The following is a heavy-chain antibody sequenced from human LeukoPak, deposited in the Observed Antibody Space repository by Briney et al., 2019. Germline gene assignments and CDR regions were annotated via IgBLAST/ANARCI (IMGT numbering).Heavy chain of an antibody. J-gene: IGHJ4*02. Sequence: PGGSLRLSCAASGFTFSSYSMNWVRQAPGKGLEWVSSISSSSSYIYYADSVKGRFTISRDNAKNSLYLQMNSLRAEDTAVYYCARERDVLRYSDWLVDYWGQGTLVTVSS. CDR1: GFTFSSYS. V-gene: IGHV3-21*01. CDR3: ARERDVLRYSDWLVDY. D-gene: IGHD3-9*01. CDR2: ISSSSSYI.